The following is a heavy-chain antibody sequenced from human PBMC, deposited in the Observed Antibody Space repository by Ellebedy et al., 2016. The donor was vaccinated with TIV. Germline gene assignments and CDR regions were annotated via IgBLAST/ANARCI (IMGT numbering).Heavy chain of an antibody. D-gene: IGHD3/OR15-3a*01. V-gene: IGHV4-59*12. CDR3: ATTQGLGRGYFDL. CDR2: MSYSGST. CDR1: GGSFSGYH. J-gene: IGHJ2*01. Sequence: MPSETLSLTCAVYGGSFSGYHWSWIRQPPGKGLEWIGYMSYSGSTNYNPSLKSRVTMSVDTSRNQFSLRLSSVTAADTAVYYCATTQGLGRGYFDLWGRGTLVTVSS.